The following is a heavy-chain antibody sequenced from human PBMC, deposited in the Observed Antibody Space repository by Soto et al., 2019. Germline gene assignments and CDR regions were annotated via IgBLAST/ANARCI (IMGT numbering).Heavy chain of an antibody. Sequence: QVQVVESGGGVVQPGRSLRLSCVASGFSFNNYGMHWVRQAPGKGLEWVAVVWYDGRRKYYADSVKGRFTISRDTSMNTLDLQMNGVGAEDTAVDYCARDKDGTGHYNGFDYWVQGTLVTV. V-gene: IGHV3-33*01. J-gene: IGHJ4*02. CDR2: VWYDGRRK. CDR1: GFSFNNYG. CDR3: ARDKDGTGHYNGFDY. D-gene: IGHD4-17*01.